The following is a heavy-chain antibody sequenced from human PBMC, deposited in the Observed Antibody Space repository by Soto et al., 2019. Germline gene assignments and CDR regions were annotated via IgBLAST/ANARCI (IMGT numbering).Heavy chain of an antibody. J-gene: IGHJ4*02. Sequence: ASVKVSCKASGYTFTGYYMHWVRQAPGQGLEWMGWINPNSGGTNYAQKFQGRVTMTRDTSISTAYMELSRLRSDDTAVYYCAREWGPLGYSSDNSCFDYWGQGTLVTVS. D-gene: IGHD6-25*01. CDR2: INPNSGGT. V-gene: IGHV1-2*02. CDR3: AREWGPLGYSSDNSCFDY. CDR1: GYTFTGYY.